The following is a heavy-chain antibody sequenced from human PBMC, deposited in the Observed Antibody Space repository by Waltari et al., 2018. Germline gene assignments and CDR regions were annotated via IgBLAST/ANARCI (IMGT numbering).Heavy chain of an antibody. J-gene: IGHJ4*02. Sequence: EVQLVESEGGVVQPGGSLRLSCAASGFNFDDCAMHWCRRAPGKGLEWVSRISKDGDTTYYADSVERRFTISRDSSKTSLYLQMNSLRTEDSALYYCVKDIDEGIGWGLDFWGQGTLVTVSS. CDR1: GFNFDDCA. CDR2: ISKDGDTT. V-gene: IGHV3-43*02. CDR3: VKDIDEGIGWGLDF. D-gene: IGHD6-19*01.